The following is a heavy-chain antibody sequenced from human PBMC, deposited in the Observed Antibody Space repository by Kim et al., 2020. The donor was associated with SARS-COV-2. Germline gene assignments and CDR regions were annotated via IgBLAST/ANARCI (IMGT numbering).Heavy chain of an antibody. D-gene: IGHD3-10*01. CDR2: IRNKVYGATS. V-gene: IGHV3-49*03. J-gene: IGHJ3*02. CDR1: GFTFGDFA. CDR3: SRGHGSGSYYTVDAFDI. Sequence: GGSLRLSCTTSGFTFGDFAITWFRQAPGKGLEWVGFIRNKVYGATSEYAASVEGRFSISRDDSKSIAYLEMDSLKTEDTGTYFCSRGHGSGSYYTVDAFDIWGQGTLVTVSS.